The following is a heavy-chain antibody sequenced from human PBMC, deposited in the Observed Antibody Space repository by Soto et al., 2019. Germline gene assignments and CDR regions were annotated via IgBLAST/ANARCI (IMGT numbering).Heavy chain of an antibody. CDR3: ARGGRGYSSAPRYYFDY. CDR2: IIPIFATV. CDR1: GGSFSSNP. D-gene: IGHD5-18*01. V-gene: IGHV1-69*01. Sequence: QVQLVQSGSEVKKPGSSVKVSCKASGGSFSSNPISWVRQAPGQGLEWMAGIIPIFATVHYAQKFQGRVTITADEVTSTAYMELTSLRSEDTAVYFCARGGRGYSSAPRYYFDYWGQGTLVTVS. J-gene: IGHJ4*02.